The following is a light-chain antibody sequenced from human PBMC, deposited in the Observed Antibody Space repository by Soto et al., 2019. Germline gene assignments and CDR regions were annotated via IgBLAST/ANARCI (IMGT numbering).Light chain of an antibody. Sequence: QLVLTQSTSASASLGASVNLTCTLSSGHSNYAIAWHQQQPEKGPRYFMNVNSDGSHTKGDGFPDRFSGSSSGADRYLTISSLQSEDEADYYCQTWGTGIPVFGGGTKLTVL. CDR1: SGHSNYA. CDR3: QTWGTGIPV. CDR2: VNSDGSH. J-gene: IGLJ3*02. V-gene: IGLV4-69*02.